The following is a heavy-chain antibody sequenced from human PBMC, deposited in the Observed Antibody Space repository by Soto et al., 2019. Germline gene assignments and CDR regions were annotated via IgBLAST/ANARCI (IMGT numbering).Heavy chain of an antibody. CDR2: IYYGGTT. CDR3: ARLGAYSPSLDP. J-gene: IGHJ5*02. D-gene: IGHD3-16*01. CDR1: EGKFGDNC. Sequence: TVAEGKFGDNCCSCIRQPPGKGLEWVGYIYYGGTTSYNPSLQSRVTISLETSKSQFSLRLTSVTAADTAVYYCARLGAYSPSLDPWGPPPLVTVSS. V-gene: IGHV4-59*08.